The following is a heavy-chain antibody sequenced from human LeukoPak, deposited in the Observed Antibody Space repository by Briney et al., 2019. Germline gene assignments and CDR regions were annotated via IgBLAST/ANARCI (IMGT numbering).Heavy chain of an antibody. CDR3: VREGSGYRNWFDP. Sequence: PGGSLRLSCAASGFAFSSYWMHWVRQAPGKGLVWIGESNHKSRVTISVDTSRNHFSLKLSSVTAADTAVYYCVREGSGYRNWFDPWGQGILVTVSS. V-gene: IGHV4-4*02. J-gene: IGHJ5*02. CDR2: SNH. CDR1: GFAFSSYW. D-gene: IGHD3-22*01.